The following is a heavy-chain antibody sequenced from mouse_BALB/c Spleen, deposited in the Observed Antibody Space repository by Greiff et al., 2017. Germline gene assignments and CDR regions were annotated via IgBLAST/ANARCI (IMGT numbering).Heavy chain of an antibody. V-gene: IGHV5-12-1*01. D-gene: IGHD2-2*01. CDR3: AGYEGFAY. Sequence: EVKLVESGGGLVKPGGSLKLSCAASGFAFSSYDMSWVRQTLEKRLEWVAYISSGGGSTNYPDTVKGRFTISRDNAKNTLYLQMSSLKSEDTAMFYCAGYEGFAYWGQGTLVTVSA. CDR2: ISSGGGST. J-gene: IGHJ3*01. CDR1: GFAFSSYD.